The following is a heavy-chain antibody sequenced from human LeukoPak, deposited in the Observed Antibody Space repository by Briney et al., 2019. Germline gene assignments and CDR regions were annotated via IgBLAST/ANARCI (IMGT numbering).Heavy chain of an antibody. CDR1: GYSISSNYF. V-gene: IGHV4-38-2*01. CDR2: IYHGGST. D-gene: IGHD6-6*01. CDR3: ARSSNNWFDP. J-gene: IGHJ5*02. Sequence: SETLSLTCAVYGYSISSNYFWGWIRQSPGKGLEWIGSIYHGGSTYYNPPLKSRVTLSVDTSNNQFSLRLISVTAADTAIYYCARSSNNWFDPWGQGTLVTVSS.